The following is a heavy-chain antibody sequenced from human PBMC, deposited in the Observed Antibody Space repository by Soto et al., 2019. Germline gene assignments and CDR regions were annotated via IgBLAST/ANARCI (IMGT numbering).Heavy chain of an antibody. CDR3: VMVDNYVTPTPQDV. V-gene: IGHV1-18*01. D-gene: IGHD3-16*01. Sequence: QVQRVQSGDEVKKPGASVKVSCKASGYIFVNYGIASVRQAPGQGLEWMGWISPYTGNTHSATKVQGRLTMTTDTSTSTAYMDLGSLTSDDTAVYYCVMVDNYVTPTPQDVWGQGTTVTVSS. J-gene: IGHJ6*02. CDR1: GYIFVNYG. CDR2: ISPYTGNT.